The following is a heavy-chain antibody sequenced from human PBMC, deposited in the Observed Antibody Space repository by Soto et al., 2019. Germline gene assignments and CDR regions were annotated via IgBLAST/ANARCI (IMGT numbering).Heavy chain of an antibody. J-gene: IGHJ6*02. CDR3: SRYWLAYSSSSSNYYYYYGMDV. D-gene: IGHD6-6*01. Sequence: GGSLRLSCAASGFTFSSYAMHCVRQAPGKRLEWEAVISYDGSNKYYAESVKGRFTISRDNSKNTLYLQMNSLRAEDTAVYYCSRYWLAYSSSSSNYYYYYGMDVWGQGTTVTVSS. CDR1: GFTFSSYA. V-gene: IGHV3-30*01. CDR2: ISYDGSNK.